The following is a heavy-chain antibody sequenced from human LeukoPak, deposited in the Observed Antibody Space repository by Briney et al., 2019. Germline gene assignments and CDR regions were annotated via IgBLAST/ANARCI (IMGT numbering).Heavy chain of an antibody. J-gene: IGHJ4*02. CDR2: ISGSGGST. Sequence: GGSLRLSCAASGFTFTSYAMTWVRQAPGKGLEWVSAISGSGGSTYYADSVKGRFTISRDNSKNTLYLQMNSLRVEDTAVYYCAKGVVQYGSGSHFDYWGQGTLVTVSS. CDR1: GFTFTSYA. D-gene: IGHD3-10*01. CDR3: AKGVVQYGSGSHFDY. V-gene: IGHV3-23*01.